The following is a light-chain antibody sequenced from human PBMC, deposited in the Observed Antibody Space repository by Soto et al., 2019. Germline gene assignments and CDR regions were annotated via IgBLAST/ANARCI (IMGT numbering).Light chain of an antibody. Sequence: DIQMTQSPSTLSASVGDRVTITCRASQTLFRWLAWYQQRPGKAPNLLISDASDLQSGVPSRFSGSGSGAEFTLTIGRLQPDDFATYYCQQYNSYPWTFGQGTKVEF. CDR1: QTLFRW. J-gene: IGKJ1*01. CDR3: QQYNSYPWT. V-gene: IGKV1-5*01. CDR2: DAS.